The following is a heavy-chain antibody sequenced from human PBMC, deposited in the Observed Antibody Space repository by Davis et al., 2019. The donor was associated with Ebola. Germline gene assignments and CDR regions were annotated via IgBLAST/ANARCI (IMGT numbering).Heavy chain of an antibody. CDR3: ARHGDYGVYVPHDWFDP. V-gene: IGHV5-51*01. D-gene: IGHD4-17*01. CDR1: GYSFTKYW. J-gene: IGHJ5*02. CDR2: IYPGDSDT. Sequence: GESLKISCKGSGYSFTKYWIGWVRQMPGKGLEWMGIIYPGDSDTRYSPSFQGQVTISADKSIGTTYLQWTSLKASDTAIYYCARHGDYGVYVPHDWFDPGGQGTLVTVSS.